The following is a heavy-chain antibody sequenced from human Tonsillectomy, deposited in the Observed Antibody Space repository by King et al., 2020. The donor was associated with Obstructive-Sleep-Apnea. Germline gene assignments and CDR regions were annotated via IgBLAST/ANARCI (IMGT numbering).Heavy chain of an antibody. J-gene: IGHJ3*02. CDR2: IYYSGST. V-gene: IGHV4-59*08. CDR1: GGSISSYY. CDR3: ARGRKATRAVAGSVAFDI. D-gene: IGHD6-19*01. Sequence: VQLQESGPGLVKPSETLSLTCTVSGGSISSYYWSWIRQPPGKGLEWIGYIYYSGSTNYNPSLKSRVTISVDTSKNQFSLKLSSVTAADTAVYYCARGRKATRAVAGSVAFDIWGQGTMGTVSS.